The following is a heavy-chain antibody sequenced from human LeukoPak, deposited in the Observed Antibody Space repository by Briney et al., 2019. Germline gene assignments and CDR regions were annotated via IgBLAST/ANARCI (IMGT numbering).Heavy chain of an antibody. Sequence: GSLRLSCAASGFTFDDYGMNWVRQAPGKGLEWVSGINWNGGSTGYADSVKGRFTISRDNAKNSLYLQMNSLRAEDTAVYYCARLYSSSSGKAFDIWGQGTMVTVSS. CDR1: GFTFDDYG. CDR3: ARLYSSSSGKAFDI. D-gene: IGHD6-6*01. CDR2: INWNGGST. V-gene: IGHV3-20*04. J-gene: IGHJ3*02.